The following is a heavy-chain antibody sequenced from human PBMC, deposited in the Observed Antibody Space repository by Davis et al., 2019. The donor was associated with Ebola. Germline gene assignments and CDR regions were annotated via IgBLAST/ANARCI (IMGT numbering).Heavy chain of an antibody. D-gene: IGHD3-22*01. CDR2: ISASGDDA. CDR1: GFTSSNYA. Sequence: PGGSLRLPCAASGFTSSNYAMSWVRQAPGKGLEWVSGISASGDDAYYADSVKGRFTISRDNSRNTLYLQMNNLRAEDTAVYYCAKGSVIVVALVEYWGQGALVTVSS. J-gene: IGHJ4*02. CDR3: AKGSVIVVALVEY. V-gene: IGHV3-23*01.